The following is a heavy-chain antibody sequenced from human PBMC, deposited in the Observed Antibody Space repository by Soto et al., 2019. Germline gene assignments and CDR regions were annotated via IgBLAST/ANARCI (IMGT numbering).Heavy chain of an antibody. J-gene: IGHJ4*02. CDR3: TGEVATGY. CDR1: GFTFSSYG. Sequence: QVQLVESGGGVVQPGRSLRLSCAASGFTFSSYGMHWVRQAPGKGLEWVTFISYDGSIKLYGDSVKGRFTISRDNSKNTLYLQMNSLRTEDTAVYYCTGEVATGYWGQGTLVTVSS. D-gene: IGHD5-12*01. V-gene: IGHV3-30*03. CDR2: ISYDGSIK.